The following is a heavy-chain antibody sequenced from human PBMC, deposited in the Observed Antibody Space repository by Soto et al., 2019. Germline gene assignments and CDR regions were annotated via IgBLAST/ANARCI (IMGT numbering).Heavy chain of an antibody. V-gene: IGHV3-23*01. D-gene: IGHD4-17*01. Sequence: GGSLRLSCAASGFTFSSYAMSWVRQAPGKGLEWVSAISGSGGSTYYADSVKGRFTISRDNSKNTLYLQMNSLRAEDTAVYYCAKDANYGDYPEYWYFDLWGRGTLVTVSS. CDR3: AKDANYGDYPEYWYFDL. J-gene: IGHJ2*01. CDR1: GFTFSSYA. CDR2: ISGSGGST.